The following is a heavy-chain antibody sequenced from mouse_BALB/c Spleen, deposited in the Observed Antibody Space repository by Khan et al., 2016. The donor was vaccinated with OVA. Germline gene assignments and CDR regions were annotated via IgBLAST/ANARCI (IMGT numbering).Heavy chain of an antibody. J-gene: IGHJ2*01. CDR3: ARGNWQSYYFDY. V-gene: IGHV1S136*01. D-gene: IGHD4-1*01. Sequence: EVQLQQSGPELVKPGASVKMSCKASGYIFTNYVLHWVKQKPGQGLEWIGYINPYNGGTQYNEKFKGKATLASDKSSIPAYMELSSLTSEDSAVYYCARGNWQSYYFDYWGQGTTLTLSS. CDR1: GYIFTNYV. CDR2: INPYNGGT.